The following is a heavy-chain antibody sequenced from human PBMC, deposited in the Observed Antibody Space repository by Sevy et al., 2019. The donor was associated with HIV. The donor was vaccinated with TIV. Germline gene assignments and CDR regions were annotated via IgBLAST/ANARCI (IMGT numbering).Heavy chain of an antibody. CDR1: GGTFSSYA. Sequence: ASVKVSCKASGGTFSSYAISWVRQAPGQGLEWMGRIIPILGIANYAQKFQGRVTITADKSTSTAYMELSSLRYEDTAVYYCAREEPDIVVVPAAGTYGMDVWGQGTTVTVSS. CDR3: AREEPDIVVVPAAGTYGMDV. D-gene: IGHD2-2*01. CDR2: IIPILGIA. J-gene: IGHJ6*02. V-gene: IGHV1-69*04.